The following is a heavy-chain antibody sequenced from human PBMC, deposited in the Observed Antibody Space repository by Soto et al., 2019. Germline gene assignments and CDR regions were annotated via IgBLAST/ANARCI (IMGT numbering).Heavy chain of an antibody. Sequence: QVQMRESGPGLVKPSETLSLTCTVSGGSISSYYWSWFRQPPGKGLEWIGYVHYSGSTNYNPSLESRVTISVDTSKNHFSLKVTSVIAADTAVYYCARRGSSWPYFDYWGQGTLVTVSS. J-gene: IGHJ4*02. CDR2: VHYSGST. CDR3: ARRGSSWPYFDY. CDR1: GGSISSYY. V-gene: IGHV4-59*08. D-gene: IGHD6-13*01.